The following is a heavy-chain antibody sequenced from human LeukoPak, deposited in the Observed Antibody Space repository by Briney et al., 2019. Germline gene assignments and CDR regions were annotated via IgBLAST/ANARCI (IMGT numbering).Heavy chain of an antibody. J-gene: IGHJ4*02. CDR2: IKQDGREK. CDR3: ARVEDYDILTGFDY. D-gene: IGHD3-9*01. V-gene: IGHV3-7*01. Sequence: PGGSLRLSCAASGFTVSSNYMSWVRQAPGKGLEWVANIKQDGREKYYVDSVKGRFTISRDNTKNSLYVQMNSLRAEDTAVYYCARVEDYDILTGFDYWGQGILVTVSS. CDR1: GFTVSSNY.